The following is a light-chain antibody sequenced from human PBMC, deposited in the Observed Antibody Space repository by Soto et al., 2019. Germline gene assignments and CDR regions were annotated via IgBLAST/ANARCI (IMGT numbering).Light chain of an antibody. V-gene: IGKV3-15*01. J-gene: IGKJ1*01. CDR3: QQYNNWPSWT. CDR2: GAS. CDR1: QSVSSN. Sequence: EIVMTQSPATLSVSPGERATLSCRASQSVSSNLAWYQQKPGQAPRLLIYGASTRATGIPARFSGSGSGTEFTLTISSLQSEDYAVYCCQQYNNWPSWTFCQGTEVDIK.